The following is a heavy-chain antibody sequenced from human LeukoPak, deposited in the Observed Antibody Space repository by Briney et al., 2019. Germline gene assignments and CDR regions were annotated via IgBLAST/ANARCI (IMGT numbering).Heavy chain of an antibody. D-gene: IGHD2-21*01. V-gene: IGHV3-23*01. CDR3: AKAYWYGNYYYGMDV. CDR1: GFTFSSYA. CDR2: ISGSGGST. Sequence: GGSLRLSCAVSGFTFSSYAMSWVRQAPGKGLEWVSAISGSGGSTYYADSVKGRFTISRDNSKNTLYLQMNSLRAEDTAVYYCAKAYWYGNYYYGMDVWGQGTTVTVSS. J-gene: IGHJ6*02.